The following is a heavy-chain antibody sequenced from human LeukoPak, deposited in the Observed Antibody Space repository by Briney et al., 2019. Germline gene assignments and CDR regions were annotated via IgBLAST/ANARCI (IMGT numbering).Heavy chain of an antibody. CDR1: GYTLTELS. Sequence: ASVKVSCKVSGYTLTELSMHWVRQAPGKGLEWMGGFDPEDGETIYAQKFQGRVTMTEDTSTDTAYMELSSLRAEDTAVYYCARGTWALGYCSSTSCSQYFDYWGQGTLVTVSS. D-gene: IGHD2-2*01. J-gene: IGHJ4*02. CDR2: FDPEDGET. V-gene: IGHV1-24*01. CDR3: ARGTWALGYCSSTSCSQYFDY.